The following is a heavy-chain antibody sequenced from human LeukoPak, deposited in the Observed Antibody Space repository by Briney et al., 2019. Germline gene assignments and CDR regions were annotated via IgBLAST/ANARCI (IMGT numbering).Heavy chain of an antibody. D-gene: IGHD6-19*01. CDR1: GFTFSSYA. V-gene: IGHV3-23*01. J-gene: IGHJ3*02. Sequence: PGGSLRLSCAASGFTFSSYAMNWVRQAPGKGLEWVAGISGSGGSTYYADSVKGRFTISRDNSQNTLYLQMNSLRAEDTAVYYRAKDPTYSSGRLDAFDIWGQGTMVTVSS. CDR2: ISGSGGST. CDR3: AKDPTYSSGRLDAFDI.